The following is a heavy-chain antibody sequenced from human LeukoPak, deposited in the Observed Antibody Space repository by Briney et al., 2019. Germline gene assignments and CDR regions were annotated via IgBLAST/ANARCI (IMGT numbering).Heavy chain of an antibody. D-gene: IGHD1-26*01. CDR1: GYTFTSYD. CDR2: MNPNSGNT. Sequence: GASVKVSCKASGYTFTSYDINWVRQATGQGLEWMGWMNPNSGNTGFAQKFQGRVTMTRNTSITTAYMELSSLRSEDTAVYYCARDSGSYAGLYNYYYMDVWGKGTTVTASS. V-gene: IGHV1-8*01. CDR3: ARDSGSYAGLYNYYYMDV. J-gene: IGHJ6*03.